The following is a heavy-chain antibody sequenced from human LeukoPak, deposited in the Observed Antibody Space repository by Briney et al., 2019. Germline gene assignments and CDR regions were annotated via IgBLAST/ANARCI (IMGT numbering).Heavy chain of an antibody. D-gene: IGHD6-13*01. Sequence: PGGSLRLSCAASGFTFSSYAMSWVRQAPGKGLEWVSTITGSGGNTYYADSVKGRFTISRDNYKNTLYLQMNSLRAEDTAIYYCAKESPVAATGRSWFDPWGQGTLVTVSS. CDR1: GFTFSSYA. J-gene: IGHJ5*02. CDR3: AKESPVAATGRSWFDP. CDR2: ITGSGGNT. V-gene: IGHV3-23*01.